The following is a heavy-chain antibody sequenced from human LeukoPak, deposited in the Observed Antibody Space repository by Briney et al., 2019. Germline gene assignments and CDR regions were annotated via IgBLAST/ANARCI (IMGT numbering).Heavy chain of an antibody. CDR3: AKDLYDSSGYFYFDY. Sequence: PGGTLRLSCAASGFTFSNHGMNWVRQAPGKGLEWVSAISGSGGTTYYADSVKGRFTISRDNSKDTLYLQMNSLRAEDTAVYYCAKDLYDSSGYFYFDYWGQGTLVTVSS. D-gene: IGHD3-22*01. V-gene: IGHV3-23*01. CDR2: ISGSGGTT. J-gene: IGHJ4*02. CDR1: GFTFSNHG.